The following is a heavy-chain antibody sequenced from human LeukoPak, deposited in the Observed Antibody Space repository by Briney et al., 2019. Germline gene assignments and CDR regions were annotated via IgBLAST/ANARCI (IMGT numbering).Heavy chain of an antibody. V-gene: IGHV3-30*03. CDR1: GFTFSSYG. CDR3: ASGSMVRGALGDY. Sequence: GGSLRLSCAASGFTFSSYGFHWVRQAPGKGLEWVAVISYDGNDKYYADSVKGRFIISRDDSKNTLYLQMNRLRAEDTAVYYCASGSMVRGALGDYWGQGTLVTVSS. D-gene: IGHD3-10*01. CDR2: ISYDGNDK. J-gene: IGHJ4*02.